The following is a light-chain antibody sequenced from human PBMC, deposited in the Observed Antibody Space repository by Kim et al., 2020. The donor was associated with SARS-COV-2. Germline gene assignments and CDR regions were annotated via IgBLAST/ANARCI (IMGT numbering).Light chain of an antibody. CDR2: DAS. V-gene: IGKV1-33*01. CDR1: QDISNY. CDR3: QQYDNLP. Sequence: DIQMTQSPSSLSASVGDRVTITCQASQDISNYLNWYQQKPGKAPKLLIYDASNLETGVPSRFSGSGSGTDFTFTISSLQPEDIATYYCQQYDNLPFGQGTRPEIK. J-gene: IGKJ5*01.